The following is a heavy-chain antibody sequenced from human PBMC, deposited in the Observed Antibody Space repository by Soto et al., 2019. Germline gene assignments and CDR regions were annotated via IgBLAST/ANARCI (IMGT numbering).Heavy chain of an antibody. V-gene: IGHV1-69*02. Sequence: QVQLVQSGAEVKKPGSSVKVSCKASGGTFSSYTISWVRQAPGQGLEWMGRIIPILGIANYAQKFQGRVTITADKSTSTAYMELSSLRSEDTAVYYCARGSSGWYGGGAHWGHGTLVTVST. CDR1: GGTFSSYT. J-gene: IGHJ4*01. D-gene: IGHD6-19*01. CDR2: IIPILGIA. CDR3: ARGSSGWYGGGAH.